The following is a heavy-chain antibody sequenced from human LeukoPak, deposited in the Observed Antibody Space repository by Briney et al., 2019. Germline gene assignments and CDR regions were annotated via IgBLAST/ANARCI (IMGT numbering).Heavy chain of an antibody. D-gene: IGHD6-13*01. CDR2: IYYSGST. CDR1: GVSISSGGYY. V-gene: IGHV4-31*03. Sequence: SQTLSLTCTVSGVSISSGGYYWSWIRQHPGNGLEWIGYIYYSGSTYYTPSLKSRVTISVDTSKNQFSLKLRSVTAADTAVYYCARSDYSSSWYGAGWFDPWGQRTLVTVSS. J-gene: IGHJ5*02. CDR3: ARSDYSSSWYGAGWFDP.